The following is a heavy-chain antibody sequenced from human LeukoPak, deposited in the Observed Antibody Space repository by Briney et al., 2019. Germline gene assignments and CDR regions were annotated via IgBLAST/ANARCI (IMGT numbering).Heavy chain of an antibody. D-gene: IGHD3-16*02. CDR1: GGSFSGYY. CDR3: ARMYYDYVWGSYRSPALLLDY. CDR2: INHSGST. Sequence: SETLSLTCAVYGGSFSGYYWSWIRQPPGKGLEWIGEINHSGSTNNNPSLKSRVTISVDTSKNQFSLKLSSVTAADTAVYYCARMYYDYVWGSYRSPALLLDYWGQGTLVTVSS. J-gene: IGHJ4*02. V-gene: IGHV4-34*01.